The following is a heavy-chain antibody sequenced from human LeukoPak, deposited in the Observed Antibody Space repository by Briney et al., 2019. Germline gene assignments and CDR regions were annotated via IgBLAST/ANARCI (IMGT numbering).Heavy chain of an antibody. J-gene: IGHJ4*02. V-gene: IGHV3-9*01. CDR3: AKDDYDILTGSGGFDY. Sequence: GGSLRLACAASGFTFDDYAMHWVRQAPGKGLEWVSGISWNSGSIGYADSVKGRFTISRDNAKNSLYLQMNSLRAEDTALYYCAKDDYDILTGSGGFDYWGQGTLVTVSS. CDR2: ISWNSGSI. D-gene: IGHD3-9*01. CDR1: GFTFDDYA.